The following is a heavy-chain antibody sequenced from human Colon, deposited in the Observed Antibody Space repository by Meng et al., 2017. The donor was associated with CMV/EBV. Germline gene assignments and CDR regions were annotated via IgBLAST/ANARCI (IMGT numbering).Heavy chain of an antibody. CDR2: VLHSGST. CDR1: GGTMSNYH. D-gene: IGHD3-10*01. CDR3: ARRSVTGPPGSFFDP. J-gene: IGHJ5*02. Sequence: SETLSLTCTVSGGTMSNYHWAWFRQSPGKGLEWIGYVLHSGSTKYSPSLKSRVTISVDTSNNQFSLYLNSVTPADTAVYYCARRSVTGPPGSFFDPWGQGTLVTVSS. V-gene: IGHV4-59*01.